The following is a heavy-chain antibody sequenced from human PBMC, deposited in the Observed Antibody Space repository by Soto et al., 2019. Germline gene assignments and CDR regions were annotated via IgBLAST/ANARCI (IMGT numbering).Heavy chain of an antibody. Sequence: EVQLVESGGGLVKPGGSLRLSCAASGFTFSSYSMNWARQAPGKGLEWVSSISSSSSYIYFADSVKGRFTISRDNAKNSPYLQMNSLRAEDTAVYYCPRMYADYGLNGNYYGMDVWGQGTTVTVSS. V-gene: IGHV3-21*01. CDR2: ISSSSSYI. D-gene: IGHD4-17*01. J-gene: IGHJ6*02. CDR3: PRMYADYGLNGNYYGMDV. CDR1: GFTFSSYS.